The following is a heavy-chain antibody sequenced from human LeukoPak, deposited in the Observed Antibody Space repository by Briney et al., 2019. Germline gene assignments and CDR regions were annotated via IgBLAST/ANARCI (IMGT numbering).Heavy chain of an antibody. CDR2: MNPNSGNT. V-gene: IGHV1-8*01. CDR1: GYPFTNYA. J-gene: IGHJ4*02. Sequence: ASVKVSCKASGYPFTNYAISWVRQATGQGLEWMGWMNPNSGNTGYAQKFQGRVTMTRNTSISTAYMELSSLRSEDTAVYYCARDTGSMVRGVTGDYWGQGTLVTVSS. D-gene: IGHD3-10*01. CDR3: ARDTGSMVRGVTGDY.